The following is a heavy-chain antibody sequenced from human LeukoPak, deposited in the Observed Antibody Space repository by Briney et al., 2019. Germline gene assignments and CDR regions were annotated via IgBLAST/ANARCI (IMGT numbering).Heavy chain of an antibody. CDR3: ARDSSGFGEYPSPFDY. V-gene: IGHV3-30*04. CDR1: GFTFSSYA. CDR2: ISYDGSNK. D-gene: IGHD3-10*01. J-gene: IGHJ4*02. Sequence: GGSQRLSCAASGFTFSSYAMHWVRQAPGKGLEWVAVISYDGSNKYYADSVKGRFTISRDNSKNTLYLQMNSLRAEDTAVYYCARDSSGFGEYPSPFDYWGQGTLVNVSS.